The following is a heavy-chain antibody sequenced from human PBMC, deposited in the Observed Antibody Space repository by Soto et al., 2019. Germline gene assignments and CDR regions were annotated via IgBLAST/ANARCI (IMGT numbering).Heavy chain of an antibody. D-gene: IGHD6-13*01. CDR2: IWYDGSNK. J-gene: IGHJ4*02. CDR1: GFTFSSYG. Sequence: GGSLRLSCAASGFTFSSYGMHWVRQAPGKGLEWVAVIWYDGSNKYYADSVKGRFTISRDNSKNTLYLQMNSLRAEDTAVYYCARDLPQRAEANWGQGTLVTVSS. CDR3: ARDLPQRAEAN. V-gene: IGHV3-33*01.